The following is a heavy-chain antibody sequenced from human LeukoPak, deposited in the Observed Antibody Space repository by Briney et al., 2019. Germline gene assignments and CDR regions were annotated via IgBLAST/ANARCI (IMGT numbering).Heavy chain of an antibody. D-gene: IGHD6-13*01. CDR3: ARAPRWQQLVPGYFDY. J-gene: IGHJ4*02. CDR2: ITSYGDNT. Sequence: GGSLRLSCVASGFTFSGHTVHWVRQAPGKGLEYVSAITSYGDNTYYANSVKGRFTISRDNSKNTLYLQMGSLRVEDMAVYYCARAPRWQQLVPGYFDYWGQGTQVIVSS. CDR1: GFTFSGHT. V-gene: IGHV3-64*01.